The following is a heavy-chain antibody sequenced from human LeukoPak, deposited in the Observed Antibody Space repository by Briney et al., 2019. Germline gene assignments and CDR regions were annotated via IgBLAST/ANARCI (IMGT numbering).Heavy chain of an antibody. Sequence: SETLSLTCTVSGGSISSYYWSWIRQPAGKGMEWIGRIYTSGSTNYNPSLKSRVTMSVDTSKNQFSLKWRSVTAADTAGYYCGRKWWFGESWGQGTLVTVSS. V-gene: IGHV4-4*07. J-gene: IGHJ4*02. CDR3: GRKWWFGES. D-gene: IGHD3-10*01. CDR2: IYTSGST. CDR1: GGSISSYY.